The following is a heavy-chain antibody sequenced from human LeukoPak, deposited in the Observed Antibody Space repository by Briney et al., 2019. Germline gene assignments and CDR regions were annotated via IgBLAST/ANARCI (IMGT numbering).Heavy chain of an antibody. Sequence: QPGGSLRLSCAASGFTFSYYGMNWVRQAPGKGLEWVSYISSNSRTVEYADSVKGRFTISRDNAKNSLYLQLNTLRAEDTAVYYCARGGAARPDYWGRGTLVSVSS. CDR3: ARGGAARPDY. D-gene: IGHD6-6*01. CDR1: GFTFSYYG. CDR2: ISSNSRTV. V-gene: IGHV3-48*01. J-gene: IGHJ4*02.